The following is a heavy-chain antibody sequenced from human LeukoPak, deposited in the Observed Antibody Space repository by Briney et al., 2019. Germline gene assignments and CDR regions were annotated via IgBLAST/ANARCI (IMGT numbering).Heavy chain of an antibody. CDR3: ARKTVVGSYFDY. V-gene: IGHV3-7*03. D-gene: IGHD4-23*01. Sequence: GGSLRLSCAASGFTFGSYWMSWVRQAPGKGLEWVANIKQDGSDKYYVDSVKGRFTISRGNAKNSLYLQINSLRAEDTAEYYCARKTVVGSYFDYWGQGTPVTVSS. J-gene: IGHJ4*02. CDR1: GFTFGSYW. CDR2: IKQDGSDK.